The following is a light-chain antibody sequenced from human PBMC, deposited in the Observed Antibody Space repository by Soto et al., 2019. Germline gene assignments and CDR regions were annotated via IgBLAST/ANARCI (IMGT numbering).Light chain of an antibody. CDR1: TGAVTSDSY. Sequence: QAVVTQEPSLTVSPGGTVTLTCASSTGAVTSDSYPNWFQQKPGQTPRSLIYSTNNKQSWTPARFSGSLLGGKAALTLSGVQPEDEADYYCLVRYGARGLFGGGTKVTVL. CDR3: LVRYGARGL. J-gene: IGLJ3*02. CDR2: STN. V-gene: IGLV7-43*01.